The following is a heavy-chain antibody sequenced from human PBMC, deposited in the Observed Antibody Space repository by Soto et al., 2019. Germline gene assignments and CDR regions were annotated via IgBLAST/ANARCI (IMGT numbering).Heavy chain of an antibody. CDR3: ARSTNDYGDRH. J-gene: IGHJ4*02. CDR1: GYTFTSYD. V-gene: IGHV1-8*01. CDR2: MNPNSGNT. Sequence: QVQLVQSGAEVKKPGASGKVSCRASGYTFTSYDINWVRQATGQGLEWMGWMNPNSGNTGYAQKFQGRVTMTRNTSISTAYMELSSLTSDDTAVYYCARSTNDYGDRHWGQGTLVTVSS. D-gene: IGHD4-17*01.